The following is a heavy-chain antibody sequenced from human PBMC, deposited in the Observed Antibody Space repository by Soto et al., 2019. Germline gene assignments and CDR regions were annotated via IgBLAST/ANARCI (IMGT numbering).Heavy chain of an antibody. D-gene: IGHD5-18*01. CDR1: GDSIRGSY. J-gene: IGHJ3*02. V-gene: IGHV4-59*08. Sequence: SETLSLTCTVSGDSIRGSYWSWIRQPPGKGLEWIGCISYSGTTNYNPSLKSRVTISVETSKNQFSLKLSSVTAADTAVYYCARVYDMVTRAFDTWGQGTMVTVSS. CDR3: ARVYDMVTRAFDT. CDR2: ISYSGTT.